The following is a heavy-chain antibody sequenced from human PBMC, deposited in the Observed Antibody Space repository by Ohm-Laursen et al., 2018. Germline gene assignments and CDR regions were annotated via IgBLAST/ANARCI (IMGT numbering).Heavy chain of an antibody. CDR3: ARIRRYSSSWFYFDY. CDR1: GFSLSTSGMC. Sequence: TQTLTLTCTFSGFSLSTSGMCVSWIRQPPVKALEWLARIDWDDDKFYSTSLKTRLTISKDTSENQVVLTVTNMDPVDTATYYCARIRRYSSSWFYFDYWGQGTLVTVSS. V-gene: IGHV2-70*16. J-gene: IGHJ4*02. CDR2: IDWDDDK. D-gene: IGHD6-13*01.